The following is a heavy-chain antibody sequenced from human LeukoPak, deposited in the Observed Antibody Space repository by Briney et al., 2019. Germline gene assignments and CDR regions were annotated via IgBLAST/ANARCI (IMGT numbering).Heavy chain of an antibody. Sequence: GGSLRLSCAASGFTFSSFGMNWVRQAPGKGLEWVSYISISSATIYYADSVKGRFTISRDNAKNSLFLRMNSLKTEDTAVYYCTTDKGWGDYVWGSYRYTGSAGAFDIWGQGTMVTVSS. J-gene: IGHJ3*02. CDR2: ISISSATI. CDR3: TTDKGWGDYVWGSYRYTGSAGAFDI. CDR1: GFTFSSFG. V-gene: IGHV3-48*01. D-gene: IGHD3-16*02.